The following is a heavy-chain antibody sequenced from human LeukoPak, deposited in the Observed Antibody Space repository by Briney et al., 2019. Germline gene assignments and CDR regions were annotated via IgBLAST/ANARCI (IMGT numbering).Heavy chain of an antibody. CDR2: IKTKADGGTT. CDR1: GFTFSNAW. D-gene: IGHD4/OR15-4a*01. V-gene: IGHV3-15*01. Sequence: NSGGSLRLSCAASGFTFSNAWMNWVRQAPGKGLEWVGRIKTKADGGTTDYAAPVKGRFTVSRDDSKNTLFLQMNSLKTDDTAVYYCTTDLTYYYYYYMDVWGKGTTVTISS. CDR3: TTDLTYYYYYYMDV. J-gene: IGHJ6*03.